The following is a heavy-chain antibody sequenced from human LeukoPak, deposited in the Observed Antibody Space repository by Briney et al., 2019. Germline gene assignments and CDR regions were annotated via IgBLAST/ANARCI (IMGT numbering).Heavy chain of an antibody. CDR3: SRGGYIYGGHNWFDP. V-gene: IGHV4-39*07. J-gene: IGHJ5*02. CDR1: GGSISSNNSY. CDR2: MYYSGNT. D-gene: IGHD5-18*01. Sequence: SETLSLTCTVSGGSISSNNSYWGWIRQPPGKGLEWIGSMYYSGNTYYNPSLKSRVTISVDTSKNQFSLRLSSVTAADTAVYYCSRGGYIYGGHNWFDPWGQGTLVTVSS.